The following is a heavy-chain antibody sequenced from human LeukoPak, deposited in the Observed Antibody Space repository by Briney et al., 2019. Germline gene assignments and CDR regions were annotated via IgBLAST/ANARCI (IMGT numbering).Heavy chain of an antibody. D-gene: IGHD3-22*01. Sequence: GGSLRLSCAASGFTLRSSAMSWVRQAPGKGLEWVSLIYSGGSTKYADSVKGRFTISRDNSRNTLYLEMNSLRAEDTAVYYCAGYSSFDCWGQGTLVTVSS. CDR2: IYSGGST. CDR1: GFTLRSSA. CDR3: AGYSSFDC. V-gene: IGHV3-53*01. J-gene: IGHJ4*02.